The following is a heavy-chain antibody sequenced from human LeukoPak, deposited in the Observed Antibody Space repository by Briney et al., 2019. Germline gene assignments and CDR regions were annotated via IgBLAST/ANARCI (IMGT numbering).Heavy chain of an antibody. Sequence: HSETLSLTCTVSGGSISSYYWSWIRQPPGKGLEWIGYIYYSGSTNYNPSLKSRVTISVDTSKNQFSLKLSSVTAADTAVYYCARDRIAAMGYYYYYYMDVWGKGTTVTVSS. J-gene: IGHJ6*03. D-gene: IGHD2-2*01. CDR2: IYYSGST. CDR1: GGSISSYY. V-gene: IGHV4-59*01. CDR3: ARDRIAAMGYYYYYYMDV.